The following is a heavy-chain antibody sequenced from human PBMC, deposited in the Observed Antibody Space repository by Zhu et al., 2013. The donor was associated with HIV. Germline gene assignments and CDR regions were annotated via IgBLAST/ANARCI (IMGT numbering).Heavy chain of an antibody. CDR3: ASADYYGSGSYPRDYYYGMDV. CDR2: MNPNSGNT. CDR1: GYTFTSYD. J-gene: IGHJ6*02. Sequence: QVQLVQSGAEVKKPGASVKVSCKASGYTFTSYDINWVRQATGQGLEWMGWMNPNSGNTGYAQKFQGRVTMTRNTSISTAYMELSSLRSEDTAVYYCASADYYGSGSYPRDYYYGMDVWGQGTTVTVSS. D-gene: IGHD3-10*01. V-gene: IGHV1-8*01.